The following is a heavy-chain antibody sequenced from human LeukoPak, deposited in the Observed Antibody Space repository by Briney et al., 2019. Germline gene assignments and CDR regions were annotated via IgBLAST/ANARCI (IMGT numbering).Heavy chain of an antibody. V-gene: IGHV4-30-4*08. D-gene: IGHD6-13*01. CDR3: ARVVAAAGYYYYYYMDV. J-gene: IGHJ6*03. Sequence: SQTLSLTCTVSGGSISSGDYYWSWIRQPPGKGLEWIGYIYYSGSTYYNPSLKSRVTISVDTSKNQFSLKLSSVTAAYTAVYYCARVVAAAGYYYYYYMDVWGKGTTVTVSS. CDR2: IYYSGST. CDR1: GGSISSGDYY.